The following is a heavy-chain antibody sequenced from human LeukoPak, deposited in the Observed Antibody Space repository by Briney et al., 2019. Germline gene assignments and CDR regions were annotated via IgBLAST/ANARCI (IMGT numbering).Heavy chain of an antibody. CDR1: GYSFTSYW. CDR3: ARQIAAAGTWYYYYGMDV. V-gene: IGHV5-51*01. J-gene: IGHJ6*02. D-gene: IGHD6-13*01. Sequence: GESLKISCKGSGYSFTSYWIGWVRQMPGKGLEWMGIIYPGDSDTRHSPSFQGQVTISADKSISTAYLQWSSLKASDTAMYYCARQIAAAGTWYYYYGMDVWGQGTTVTVSS. CDR2: IYPGDSDT.